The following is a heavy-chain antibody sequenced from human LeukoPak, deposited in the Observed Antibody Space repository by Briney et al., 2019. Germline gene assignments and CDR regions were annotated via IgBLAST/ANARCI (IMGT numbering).Heavy chain of an antibody. CDR1: GFTFSNYW. V-gene: IGHV3-74*01. CDR2: INSDGSTT. Sequence: PGGSLRLSCAASGFTFSNYWMHWVRKAPGKGLVWVSRINSDGSTTSYADSVKGRFTISGDNAKKTLYLQMNSLRAEDTAVYYCARGGITSMDGCWGQGTLVTVSS. CDR3: ARGGITSMDGC. J-gene: IGHJ4*02. D-gene: IGHD5-18*01.